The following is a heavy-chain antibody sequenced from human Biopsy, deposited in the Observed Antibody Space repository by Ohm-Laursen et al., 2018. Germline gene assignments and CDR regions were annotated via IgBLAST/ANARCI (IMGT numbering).Heavy chain of an antibody. V-gene: IGHV3-30*03. D-gene: IGHD4-11*01. J-gene: IGHJ2*01. CDR2: ISYDGSGE. Sequence: SSLRLSCTASGFTFTTYGMHWVRQAPGKGLEWVAVISYDGSGEYYADSLQGRFIISRDNPKNTVDLQMNSLRAEGTAVYFCARDGKRWDYSTYFSWHFDLWGRGTLVTVSS. CDR3: ARDGKRWDYSTYFSWHFDL. CDR1: GFTFTTYG.